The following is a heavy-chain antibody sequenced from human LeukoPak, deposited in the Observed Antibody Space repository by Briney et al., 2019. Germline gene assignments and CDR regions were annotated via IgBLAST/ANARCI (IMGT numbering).Heavy chain of an antibody. V-gene: IGHV1-18*01. J-gene: IGHJ4*02. CDR1: GYTFTSYG. Sequence: VSVKVSCKASGYTFTSYGISWVRQVPGQGLEWMGWISAYNGNTNYAQKLQGRVTMTTDTSTSTAYMELRSLRSDDTAVYYCAASSIAALSSDYWGQGTLVTVSS. D-gene: IGHD6-6*01. CDR2: ISAYNGNT. CDR3: AASSIAALSSDY.